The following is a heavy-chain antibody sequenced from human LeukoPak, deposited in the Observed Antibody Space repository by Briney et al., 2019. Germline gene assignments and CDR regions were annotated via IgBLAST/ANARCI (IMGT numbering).Heavy chain of an antibody. D-gene: IGHD3-3*01. CDR1: GFTFSSYG. CDR2: IRYDGSNK. Sequence: GSLRLSCAASGFTFSSYGMHWVRQAPGKGLEWVAFIRYDGSNKYYADSVKGRFTISRDNSKNTLYLQMNSLRAEDTAVYYCARERERFLNFWGQGTLVTVSS. CDR3: ARERERFLNF. V-gene: IGHV3-30*02. J-gene: IGHJ4*02.